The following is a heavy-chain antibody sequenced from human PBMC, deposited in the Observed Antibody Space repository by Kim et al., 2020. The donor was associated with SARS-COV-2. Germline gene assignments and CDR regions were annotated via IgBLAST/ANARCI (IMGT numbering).Heavy chain of an antibody. CDR2: IYPGDSDT. J-gene: IGHJ2*01. Sequence: GESLKISCKGSGYSFTSYWIGWVRQMPGKGLEWMGIIYPGDSDTRYSPFFQGQVTISADKSISTAYLQWSSLKASDTAMYYCARRIGAAHLGCYFDLWGRGTPVTVSS. CDR3: ARRIGAAHLGCYFDL. V-gene: IGHV5-51*01. CDR1: GYSFTSYW. D-gene: IGHD6-6*01.